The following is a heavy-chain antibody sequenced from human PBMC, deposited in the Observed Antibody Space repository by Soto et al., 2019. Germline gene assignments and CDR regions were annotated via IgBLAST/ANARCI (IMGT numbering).Heavy chain of an antibody. V-gene: IGHV3-9*01. Sequence: EVQLVESGGGLVQPGRSLRLSCAASGFTFDDYAMHWVRQAPGKGLEWVSGISWNSGSIGYADSVKGRFTISRDNAKNSLYLQMNSLRAEDTALYYCAKACPGGGSCQLGYWGQGTLVTVSS. D-gene: IGHD2-15*01. CDR3: AKACPGGGSCQLGY. J-gene: IGHJ4*02. CDR1: GFTFDDYA. CDR2: ISWNSGSI.